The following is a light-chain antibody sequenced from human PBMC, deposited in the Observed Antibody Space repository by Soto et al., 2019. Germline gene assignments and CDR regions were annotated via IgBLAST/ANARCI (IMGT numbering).Light chain of an antibody. CDR1: SSDVGGYNF. V-gene: IGLV2-8*01. J-gene: IGLJ1*01. CDR3: AAWDDSLNAL. CDR2: EVT. Sequence: QSVLTQPPSASGSPGRSVTISCTGASSDVGGYNFVSWYQQHPGKAPKLLIYEVTKRPSGVPDRFSGSRSGNTASLTVSGLQAEDEADYYCAAWDDSLNALFGTGTKVTVL.